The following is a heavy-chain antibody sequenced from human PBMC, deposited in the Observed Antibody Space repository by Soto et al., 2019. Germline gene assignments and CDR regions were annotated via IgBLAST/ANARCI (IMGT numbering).Heavy chain of an antibody. J-gene: IGHJ3*02. CDR2: IIPILGIA. CDR1: GGTFSSYT. Sequence: SVKVSCKASGGTFSSYTISWVRQAPGQGLEWMGRIIPILGIANYAQKFQGRVTITADKSTSTAYMELSSLRSEDTAVYYCASLLAGTSDAFDIWGQGTMVTVSS. V-gene: IGHV1-69*02. CDR3: ASLLAGTSDAFDI. D-gene: IGHD6-19*01.